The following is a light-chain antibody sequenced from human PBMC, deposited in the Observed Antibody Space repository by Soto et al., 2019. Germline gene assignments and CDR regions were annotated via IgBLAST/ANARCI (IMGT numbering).Light chain of an antibody. CDR2: KAS. V-gene: IGKV1-5*03. J-gene: IGKJ2*01. CDR3: QQYNSYYP. CDR1: QSISSW. Sequence: DIQMTQSPSTLSASVGDRVTITCRASQSISSWLAWYQQKPGKAPKLLIYKASSLESGVPSRFSGSGSGTEFTLTISSLQPDDFANYYCQQYNSYYPFGPGTKVDIK.